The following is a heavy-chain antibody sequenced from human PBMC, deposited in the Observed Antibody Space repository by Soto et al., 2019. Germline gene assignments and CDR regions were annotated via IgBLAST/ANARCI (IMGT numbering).Heavy chain of an antibody. Sequence: VGSLRLSCSASGFAFRTYWMSWVRQAPGKGLEWVANIKPDGSEKPYADSVKGRFTISRDNAKNSLYLQMSSLRAEDTAVYYCARRRIMLFAPHLDVWSQGTTVTVSS. D-gene: IGHD2-8*01. V-gene: IGHV3-7*01. CDR3: ARRRIMLFAPHLDV. CDR1: GFAFRTYW. J-gene: IGHJ6*02. CDR2: IKPDGSEK.